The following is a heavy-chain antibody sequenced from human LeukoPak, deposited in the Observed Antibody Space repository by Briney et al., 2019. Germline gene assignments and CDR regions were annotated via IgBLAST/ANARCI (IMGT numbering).Heavy chain of an antibody. D-gene: IGHD1-1*01. CDR1: GLNFGEPW. CDR2: IKKEGHEE. CDR3: ATYNNWVAGDV. J-gene: IGHJ6*02. Sequence: GGSLTLSCAVSGLNFGEPWVRWVRQAPGEGPEWVANIKKEGHEEHYVDSVKGRFIVSRDNARKSLFLQMNSLRVDDTAVYYCATYNNWVAGDVWGQGTTVTVSS. V-gene: IGHV3-7*01.